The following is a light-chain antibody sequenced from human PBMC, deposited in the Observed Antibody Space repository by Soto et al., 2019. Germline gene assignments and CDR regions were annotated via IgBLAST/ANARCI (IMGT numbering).Light chain of an antibody. CDR3: QHYNSYSEA. CDR2: KLS. Sequence: DIQMTQSPSTLSGSVGDRVTIPCRAVQPISIWGSCCQQKPGKAPKLLRYKLSTLKSGVPSRFSGSGSGTEFTLTISSLQPDDFATYYGQHYNSYSEAFGHGTKVDIK. V-gene: IGKV1-5*03. CDR1: QPISIW. J-gene: IGKJ1*01.